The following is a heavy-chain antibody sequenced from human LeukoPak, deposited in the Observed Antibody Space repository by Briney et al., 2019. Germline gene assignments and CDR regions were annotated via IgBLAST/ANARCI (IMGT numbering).Heavy chain of an antibody. CDR2: IYYSGST. D-gene: IGHD6-19*01. V-gene: IGHV4-59*12. J-gene: IGHJ4*02. Sequence: SETLSLTCTVSGGSISSYYWSWIRQPPGKGLEWIGYIYYSGSTNYNPSLKSRVTISVDTSKNQFSLKLSSVTAADTAVYYCARGYPWWLVPRSYFDYWGQGTLVTVSS. CDR3: ARGYPWWLVPRSYFDY. CDR1: GGSISSYY.